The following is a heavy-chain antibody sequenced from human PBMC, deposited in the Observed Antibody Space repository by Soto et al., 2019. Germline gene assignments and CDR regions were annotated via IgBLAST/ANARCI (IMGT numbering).Heavy chain of an antibody. CDR2: VSGYNGKT. CDR1: GYTFISYG. CDR3: ARDTELLTTPCDY. D-gene: IGHD1-7*01. V-gene: IGHV1-18*04. Sequence: ASVKVSCKASGYTFISYGISWVRRAPGQGLEWMGWVSGYNGKTNYAQKFQGGVTMTTDTSTTTAYMELGSLRSDDTAVYYCARDTELLTTPCDYWGQGTLVTVSS. J-gene: IGHJ4*02.